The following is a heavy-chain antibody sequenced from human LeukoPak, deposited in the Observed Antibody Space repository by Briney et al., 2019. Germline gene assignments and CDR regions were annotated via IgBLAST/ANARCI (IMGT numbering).Heavy chain of an antibody. V-gene: IGHV3-33*01. J-gene: IGHJ4*02. D-gene: IGHD3-22*01. CDR3: VRVGTDSIGSYPVY. CDR2: IWSDGSKK. Sequence: GGSLRLSCTASGFTFSSCGMHWVRQAPGQGLEWVAVIWSDGSKKYHADSVKGRFTISRDNSKNMLYLQMNSLRAEDTAIYYCVRVGTDSIGSYPVYWGQGTLVTVTS. CDR1: GFTFSSCG.